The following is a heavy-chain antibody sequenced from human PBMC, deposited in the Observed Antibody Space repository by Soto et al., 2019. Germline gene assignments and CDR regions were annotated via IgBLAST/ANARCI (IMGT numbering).Heavy chain of an antibody. CDR2: TFYKSKWYN. V-gene: IGHV6-1*01. CDR3: TRGKLSYYAMDV. D-gene: IGHD1-7*01. Sequence: QVQLQQSGPGLVRPSQTLSLTCAISGDTVSRYSAAWNWLRQSPSRGLEWLGRTFYKSKWYNEYAVSVKSRISISPDTSKNQFSLLLSSVTPEDTAVYYCTRGKLSYYAMDVWGQGTTVTVSS. CDR1: GDTVSRYSAA. J-gene: IGHJ6*02.